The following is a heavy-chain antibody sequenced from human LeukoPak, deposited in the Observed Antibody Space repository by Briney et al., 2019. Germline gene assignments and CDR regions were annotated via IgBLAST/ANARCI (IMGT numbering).Heavy chain of an antibody. J-gene: IGHJ6*02. V-gene: IGHV4-39*07. CDR2: IYYSGST. Sequence: SETLSLTCTISGGSISSSSYYWGWIRQPPGKGLEWIGSIYYSGSTYYNPSLKSRVTIPVDTSKNQFSLKLSSVTAADTAVYYCARDQSNPYGSGSYYYYYYGMDVWGQGTTVTVSS. CDR3: ARDQSNPYGSGSYYYYYYGMDV. CDR1: GGSISSSSYY. D-gene: IGHD3-10*01.